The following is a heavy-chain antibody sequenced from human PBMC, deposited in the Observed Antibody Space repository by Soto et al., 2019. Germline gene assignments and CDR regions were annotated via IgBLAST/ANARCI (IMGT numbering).Heavy chain of an antibody. V-gene: IGHV3-33*01. CDR1: GFTFSSYG. J-gene: IGHJ3*02. CDR3: ARESRACTNGVCYSDAFDI. Sequence: QVQLVESGGGVVQPGRSLRLSCAASGFTFSSYGMHWVRQAPGKGLEWVAVIWYDGSNKYYADSVKGRFTISRDNSKNTLYLQMNSLRAEDTAVYYCARESRACTNGVCYSDAFDIWGQGTMVTVSS. CDR2: IWYDGSNK. D-gene: IGHD2-8*01.